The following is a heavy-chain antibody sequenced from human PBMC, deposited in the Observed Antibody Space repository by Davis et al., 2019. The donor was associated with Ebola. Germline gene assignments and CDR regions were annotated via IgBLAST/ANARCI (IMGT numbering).Heavy chain of an antibody. CDR2: ISAYNGNT. CDR1: GYSFTDDG. V-gene: IGHV1-18*01. CDR3: ARAYHYGDYYDY. J-gene: IGHJ4*02. D-gene: IGHD4-17*01. Sequence: AASVKVSCKASGYSFTDDGISWVRQAPGQGLEWMGWISAYNGNTNYAQKLQGRVTMTTDTSTSTAYMELRSLRSDDTAVYYCARAYHYGDYYDYWGQGTLVTVSS.